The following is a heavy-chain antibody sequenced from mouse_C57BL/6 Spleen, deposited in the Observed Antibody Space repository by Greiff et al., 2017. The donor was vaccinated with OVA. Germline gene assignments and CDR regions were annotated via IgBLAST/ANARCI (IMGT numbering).Heavy chain of an antibody. V-gene: IGHV5-17*01. CDR1: GFTFSDYG. J-gene: IGHJ2*01. CDR3: ARNGEGYFDY. D-gene: IGHD1-2*01. CDR2: ISSGSSTI. Sequence: EVQRVESGGGLVKPGGSLKLSCAASGFTFSDYGMHWVRQAPEKGLEWVAYISSGSSTIYYADTVKGRFTISRDNAKNTLFLQMTCLRSEDTAMYYCARNGEGYFDYWGQGTTLTVSS.